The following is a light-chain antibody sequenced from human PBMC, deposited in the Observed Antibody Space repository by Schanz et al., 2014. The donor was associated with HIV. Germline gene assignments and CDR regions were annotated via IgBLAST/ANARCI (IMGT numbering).Light chain of an antibody. CDR1: QSISTH. CDR3: QQYDSPPWA. V-gene: IGKV3-20*01. Sequence: EIVLTQSPGTLSLSPGEVGTLSCRASQSISTHLAWYQQKPGQAPTLLIYGASKRATGIPDRFIGSGSGTDFTLTISSMEPEDYAVYYCQQYDSPPWAFGQGTKVEVK. CDR2: GAS. J-gene: IGKJ1*01.